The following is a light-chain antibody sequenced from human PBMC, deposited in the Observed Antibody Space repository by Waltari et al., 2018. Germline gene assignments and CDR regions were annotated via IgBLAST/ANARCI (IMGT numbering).Light chain of an antibody. J-gene: IGLJ2*01. Sequence: SALTHPAYVSGSPGQSITISCTGSDGGGSNYVSWYQQHPGKAPQVMIYDVTDRPSGVSNRFSGSKSGDTASLTISGLQAEDEADYYCASWTDSDTLKLLFGGGTKLTVL. V-gene: IGLV2-14*03. CDR3: ASWTDSDTLKLL. CDR2: DVT. CDR1: SDGGGSNY.